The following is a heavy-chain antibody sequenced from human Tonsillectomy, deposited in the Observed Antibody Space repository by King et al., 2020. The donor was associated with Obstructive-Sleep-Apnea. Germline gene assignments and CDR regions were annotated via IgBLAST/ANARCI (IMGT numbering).Heavy chain of an antibody. V-gene: IGHV3-49*03. D-gene: IGHD5-18*01. J-gene: IGHJ4*02. CDR1: GFTFGDYA. CDR2: IRSKAYGGTT. Sequence: VQLVESGGGLVQPGRSLRLSCTASGFTFGDYAMSWFRQAPGKGLEWVGFIRSKAYGGTTEYAASVKGRFTISRDDSKSIAYLQMNSLKTEDTAVYYCTRDTWIQLWPTGLVDYWGQGTLVTVSS. CDR3: TRDTWIQLWPTGLVDY.